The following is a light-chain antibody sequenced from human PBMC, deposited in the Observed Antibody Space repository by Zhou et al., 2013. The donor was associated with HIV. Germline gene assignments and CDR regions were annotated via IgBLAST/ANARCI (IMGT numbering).Light chain of an antibody. Sequence: DVVLTQSPLSLPVTPGEPASISCRSSQSLLYSNGYNYLDWYLQKPGQSPQLLIYLGSHRASGVPDRFTGSASGTDFTLRISRVESEDVGIYYCMQALHTFITFGQGTRLEIK. V-gene: IGKV2-28*01. J-gene: IGKJ5*01. CDR1: QSLLYSNGYNY. CDR2: LGS. CDR3: MQALHTFIT.